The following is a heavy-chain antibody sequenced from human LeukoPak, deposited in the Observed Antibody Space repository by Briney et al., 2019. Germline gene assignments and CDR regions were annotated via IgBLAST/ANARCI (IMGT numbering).Heavy chain of an antibody. CDR3: ARGDLYYYDSSGFDY. Sequence: GGSLRLSCAASGFTFSSYSMNWVRQAPGKGLEWVSYISSSSSTIYYADSVKGRFTISRDNAKNSLYLQMNSLRAEDTAVYYCARGDLYYYDSSGFDYWGQGTLVTVSS. J-gene: IGHJ4*02. D-gene: IGHD3-22*01. CDR2: ISSSSSTI. CDR1: GFTFSSYS. V-gene: IGHV3-48*04.